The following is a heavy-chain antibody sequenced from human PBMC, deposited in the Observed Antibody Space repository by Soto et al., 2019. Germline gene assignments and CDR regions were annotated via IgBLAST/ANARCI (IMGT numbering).Heavy chain of an antibody. CDR2: IYYTGST. J-gene: IGHJ6*02. CDR1: GGSISSGGYY. CDR3: ARDQEVNYSDYGGSDHYYGMDV. V-gene: IGHV4-31*03. D-gene: IGHD4-17*01. Sequence: QVQLQESGPGLVKPSQTLSLTCTVSGGSISSGGYYWSWIRQPPGKGLEWIGYIYYTGSTYYNPFLKSRVTISVDTSENQFSLKLSSVTAADTAVYYCARDQEVNYSDYGGSDHYYGMDVWGQGTPVTVSS.